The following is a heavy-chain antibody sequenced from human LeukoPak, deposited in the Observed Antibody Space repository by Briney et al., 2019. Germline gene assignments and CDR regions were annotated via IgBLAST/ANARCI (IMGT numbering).Heavy chain of an antibody. CDR1: GFTFSSYA. V-gene: IGHV3-23*01. Sequence: GGSLRLSCAASGFTFSSYAMSWVRQAPGKGLEWVSAISGSGGSTYYADSVKGRFTISRDNSKNTLYLQMDSLRAEDTAVYYCAKGSGSYSFRWYFDLWGRGTLVTVSS. CDR2: ISGSGGST. CDR3: AKGSGSYSFRWYFDL. J-gene: IGHJ2*01. D-gene: IGHD1-26*01.